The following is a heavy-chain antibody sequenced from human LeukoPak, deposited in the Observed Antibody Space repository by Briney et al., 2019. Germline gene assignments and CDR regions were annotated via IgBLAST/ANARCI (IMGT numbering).Heavy chain of an antibody. Sequence: PGGSLRLSCAASGFTFSSYGMHWVRQAPGKGLEWVAVIWYDGSNKYYADSVKGRFTISRDNSMNTLYLQMNSLRAEETAVYYCAKDRGVIAAAGTIWGQGTLVTVSS. CDR3: AKDRGVIAAAGTI. V-gene: IGHV3-33*06. J-gene: IGHJ4*02. CDR2: IWYDGSNK. D-gene: IGHD6-13*01. CDR1: GFTFSSYG.